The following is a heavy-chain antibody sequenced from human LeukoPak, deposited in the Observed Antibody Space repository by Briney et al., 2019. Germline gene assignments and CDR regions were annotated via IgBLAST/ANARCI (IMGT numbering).Heavy chain of an antibody. D-gene: IGHD5-12*01. Sequence: GGSLRLSCAASGFTFSSYWMHWVRQAPGKGLVWVSRINSDGSSTSYADSVKGRFTISRDNAKNTLYLQMNSLRAEDTAVYYCARDGMATKTYYYYYMDVRGKGTTVTVSS. CDR2: INSDGSST. J-gene: IGHJ6*03. CDR1: GFTFSSYW. CDR3: ARDGMATKTYYYYYMDV. V-gene: IGHV3-74*01.